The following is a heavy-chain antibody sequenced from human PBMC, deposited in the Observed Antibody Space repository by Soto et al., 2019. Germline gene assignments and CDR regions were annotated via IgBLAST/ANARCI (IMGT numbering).Heavy chain of an antibody. Sequence: QITLKESGPTMVKPTQTLTLTCTFSGFSLTTSRVGVGWIRQPPGKALEWLALIYWDDDKRYSPSLRSRLTSTKDTAKHQVVLTMTNMDPVDTATYCCPHMFDTVSHLGYWGQGTLVTVSS. CDR3: PHMFDTVSHLGY. J-gene: IGHJ4*02. CDR1: GFSLTTSRVG. D-gene: IGHD5-18*01. V-gene: IGHV2-5*02. CDR2: IYWDDDK.